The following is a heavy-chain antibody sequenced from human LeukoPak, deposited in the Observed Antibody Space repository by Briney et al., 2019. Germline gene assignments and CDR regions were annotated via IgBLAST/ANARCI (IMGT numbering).Heavy chain of an antibody. J-gene: IGHJ6*02. CDR3: AREDGGSYSYGMDV. CDR1: GFTFSSYW. Sequence: PGGSLRLSCAASGFTFSSYWMHWVRHARGKGLVWVSRINSDGSSTSYADSVKGRFTISRDNAKNTLYLQMNSLRAEDTAVYYCAREDGGSYSYGMDVWGQGTTVTVSS. CDR2: INSDGSST. V-gene: IGHV3-74*01. D-gene: IGHD5-24*01.